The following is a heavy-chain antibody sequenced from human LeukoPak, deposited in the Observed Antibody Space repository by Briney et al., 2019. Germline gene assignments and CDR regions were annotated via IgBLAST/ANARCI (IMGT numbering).Heavy chain of an antibody. CDR1: GFTFSSYS. CDR2: ISGGSGYT. Sequence: PGGSLRLSCAASGFTFSSYSMNWVRQTPGKGLEWVSAISGGSGYTYNTDSVKGRFTISRDNAKNTMYLQMNSLRAEDTAIYYCAKARGTSGWFFDYWGQGTLVTVSS. V-gene: IGHV3-23*01. D-gene: IGHD6-19*01. CDR3: AKARGTSGWFFDY. J-gene: IGHJ4*02.